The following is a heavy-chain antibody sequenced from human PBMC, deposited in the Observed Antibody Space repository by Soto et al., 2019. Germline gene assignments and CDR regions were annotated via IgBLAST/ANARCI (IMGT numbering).Heavy chain of an antibody. D-gene: IGHD3-3*01. CDR2: ISYDGSNK. J-gene: IGHJ3*02. CDR3: AKSRRPWSGYSLLASAFDI. V-gene: IGHV3-30*18. CDR1: GFTFSSYG. Sequence: GGSLRLSCAASGFTFSSYGMHWVRQAPGKGLEWVAVISYDGSNKYYADSVKGRFTISRDNSKNTLYLQMNSLRAEDTAVYYCAKSRRPWSGYSLLASAFDIWGQGTMVTVSS.